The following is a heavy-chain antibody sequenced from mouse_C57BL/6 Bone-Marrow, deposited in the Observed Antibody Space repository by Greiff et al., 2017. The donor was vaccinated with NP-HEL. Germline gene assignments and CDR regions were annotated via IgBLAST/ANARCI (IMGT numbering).Heavy chain of an antibody. V-gene: IGHV1-54*01. J-gene: IGHJ2*01. CDR3: ARTGDY. Sequence: QVQLQQSGAELVRPGTSVKVSCKASGYPFTNYLIEWVKQRPGQGLEWIGVINPGSGGTNYNEKFKGKATLTADKSSSTAYMQLSSLTSEDSAVYCCARTGDYWGQGTTLTVSS. CDR1: GYPFTNYL. CDR2: INPGSGGT.